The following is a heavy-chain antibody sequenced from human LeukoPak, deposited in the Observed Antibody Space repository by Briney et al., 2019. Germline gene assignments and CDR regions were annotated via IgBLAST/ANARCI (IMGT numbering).Heavy chain of an antibody. Sequence: PSETLSLTCAVYGGSFSGYYWGWIRQPPGKGLEWIGEINHSGSTNYNPSLKSRVTISVDTSKNQFSLKLSSVTAADTAVYYCARYSVAVAETGYYYYMDVWGKGTTVTVSS. CDR3: ARYSVAVAETGYYYYMDV. D-gene: IGHD6-13*01. CDR2: INHSGST. CDR1: GGSFSGYY. J-gene: IGHJ6*03. V-gene: IGHV4-34*01.